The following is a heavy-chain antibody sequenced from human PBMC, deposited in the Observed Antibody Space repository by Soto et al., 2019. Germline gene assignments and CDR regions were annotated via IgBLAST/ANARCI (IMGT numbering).Heavy chain of an antibody. D-gene: IGHD5-18*01. CDR3: ARSIDTAIALDY. CDR2: IYYSGST. CDR1: GGSISSGGHY. J-gene: IGHJ4*02. Sequence: SETLSLTCTVSGGSISSGGHYWSWIRQHPGKGLEWIGYIYYSGSTYYNPSLKSRVTISVDTSKNKFSLKLSSVTAADTAVYYCARSIDTAIALDYWGQGTLVTVSS. V-gene: IGHV4-31*03.